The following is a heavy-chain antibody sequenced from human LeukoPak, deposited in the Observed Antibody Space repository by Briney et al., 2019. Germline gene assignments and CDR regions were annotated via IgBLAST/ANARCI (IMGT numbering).Heavy chain of an antibody. V-gene: IGHV1-69*04. CDR3: AREGYGRDVAVAGYGDY. CDR2: IIPILGIA. Sequence: ASVKVSCMASGGAFSSYAISWVRQAPGQGLEWVGRIIPILGIANYAQKFQGRVTITADKSTSTAYMELSSLRSEDTAVYYCAREGYGRDVAVAGYGDYWGQGTLVTVSS. D-gene: IGHD6-19*01. J-gene: IGHJ4*02. CDR1: GGAFSSYA.